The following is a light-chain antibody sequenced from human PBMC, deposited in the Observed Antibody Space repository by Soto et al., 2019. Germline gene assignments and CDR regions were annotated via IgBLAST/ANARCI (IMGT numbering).Light chain of an antibody. CDR2: KAS. CDR3: LQHNSYPPT. CDR1: QSISSW. V-gene: IGKV1-5*03. J-gene: IGKJ1*01. Sequence: DIQMTQSPSTLSASVGDRVTITCRANQSISSWLAWYQRRPGKAPRLLISKASSLESGVPSRFSGGGFGTEFTLTISSLQPDDFATYYCLQHNSYPPTFGQGTKVEIK.